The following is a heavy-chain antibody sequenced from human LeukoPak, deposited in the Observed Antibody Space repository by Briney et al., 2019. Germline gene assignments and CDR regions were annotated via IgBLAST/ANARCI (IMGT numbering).Heavy chain of an antibody. D-gene: IGHD3-10*01. CDR1: GYTFTGYY. CDR2: NNANSCDT. V-gene: IGHV1-2*02. Sequence: ASVKVSCKASGYTFTGYYMHWVRHPPAQGLEVRGWNNANSCDTKYAQKFQGRDTMTRDKCISKAYVVLSRLRSDGTAVYYCVRGGRLLMVRGVYYWRKGTLVTVSS. CDR3: VRGGRLLMVRGVYY. J-gene: IGHJ4*02.